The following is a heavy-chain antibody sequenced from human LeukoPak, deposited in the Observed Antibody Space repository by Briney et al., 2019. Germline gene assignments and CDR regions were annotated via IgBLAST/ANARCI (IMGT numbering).Heavy chain of an antibody. CDR3: AVWELGTAFDI. CDR1: GYSFTSGHY. Sequence: SETLSLTCSVSGYSFTSGHYWGWIRQPPGKGLEWIANIYHTGSAHYNPSLKSRVTISVDTSKNQFSLKLSSVTAADTAVYYCAVWELGTAFDIWGQGTMVTVSS. CDR2: IYHTGSA. V-gene: IGHV4-38-2*01. J-gene: IGHJ3*02. D-gene: IGHD3-10*01.